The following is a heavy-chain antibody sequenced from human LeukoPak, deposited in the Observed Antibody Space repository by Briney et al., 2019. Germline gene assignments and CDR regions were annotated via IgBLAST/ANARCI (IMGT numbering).Heavy chain of an antibody. CDR3: ARDGSGRYYYGSGSYYNWFDP. CDR1: GGSISSYY. V-gene: IGHV4-4*07. Sequence: SETLSLTCTVSGGSISSYYWSWIRQPAGKGLEWIGRIYTSGSTNYNPSLKSRVTMPVDTSKNQFSLKLSSVTAADTAVYYCARDGSGRYYYGSGSYYNWFDPWGQGTLVTVSS. D-gene: IGHD3-10*01. CDR2: IYTSGST. J-gene: IGHJ5*02.